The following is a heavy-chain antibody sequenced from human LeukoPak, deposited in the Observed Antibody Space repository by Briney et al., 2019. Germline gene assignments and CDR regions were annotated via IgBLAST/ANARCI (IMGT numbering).Heavy chain of an antibody. D-gene: IGHD3-3*01. CDR1: GFTFSSYW. V-gene: IGHV3-74*01. CDR3: ARDLAPTRYDFWSGYGFDP. Sequence: GGFLRLSCAASGFTFSSYWMHWVRQAPGKGLVWVSRINTDGSSTSYADSVKGRFTISRDNAKNTLYLQMNSLRAEDTAVYYCARDLAPTRYDFWSGYGFDPWGQGTLVTVSS. J-gene: IGHJ5*02. CDR2: INTDGSST.